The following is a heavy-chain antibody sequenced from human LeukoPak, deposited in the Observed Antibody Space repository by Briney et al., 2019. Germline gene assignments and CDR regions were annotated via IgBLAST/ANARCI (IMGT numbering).Heavy chain of an antibody. CDR2: ISGHTGNT. Sequence: ASVKVSCKTSGYDFKTSGISWVRQAPGQGLEWMGWISGHTGNTHYAKRFQGRLTLTTDTSTSVAYLELSTLRSDDTALYFCAKDVGDSLAGPWFFQFWGQGTLVTLSS. D-gene: IGHD3-16*01. CDR1: GYDFKTSG. J-gene: IGHJ4*02. V-gene: IGHV1-18*01. CDR3: AKDVGDSLAGPWFFQF.